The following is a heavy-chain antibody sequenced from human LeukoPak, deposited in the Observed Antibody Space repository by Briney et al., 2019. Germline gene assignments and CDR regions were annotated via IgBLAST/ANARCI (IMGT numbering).Heavy chain of an antibody. J-gene: IGHJ4*02. V-gene: IGHV4-4*07. CDR1: GDSISSYY. D-gene: IGHD3-10*01. CDR3: VGGSGRSKPDY. CDR2: VYTSGST. Sequence: SETLSLTCTVSGDSISSYYWIWIRQPAGKGLEWIGRVYTSGSTNYNPSLKSRVTMSVDTSKNQFSLKLSSVPAADMAVYYCVGGSGRSKPDYWGQGTLVTVSS.